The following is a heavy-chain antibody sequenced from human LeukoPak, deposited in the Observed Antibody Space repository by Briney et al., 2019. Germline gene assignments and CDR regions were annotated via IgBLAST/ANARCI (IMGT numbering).Heavy chain of an antibody. J-gene: IGHJ4*02. CDR1: GGSINSYY. V-gene: IGHV4-4*07. CDR3: ARSINWYSYFDY. Sequence: SETLSLTCTVSGGSINSYYWSWIRQPAGKGLEWIGHIYSSGSTDYNPSLKSRVSMSVDTSKSQFSLKLSSATAADTAVYYCARSINWYSYFDYWGQGTLLTVSS. D-gene: IGHD6-13*01. CDR2: IYSSGST.